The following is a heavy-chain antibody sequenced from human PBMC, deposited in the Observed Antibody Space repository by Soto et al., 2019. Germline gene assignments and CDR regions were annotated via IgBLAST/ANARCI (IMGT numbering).Heavy chain of an antibody. D-gene: IGHD1-1*01. CDR3: ARYDAFKAFDL. J-gene: IGHJ3*01. CDR1: GFTFNSYS. Sequence: VGSLRLSCAASGFTFNSYSVNWVRQAPGKGLEWVASISSGSVYIDFADSVKGRFTISRDDVTNSVSLQMDSLRVEDTGIYYCARYDAFKAFDLWGQGTMVTVSS. CDR2: ISSGSVYI. V-gene: IGHV3-21*01.